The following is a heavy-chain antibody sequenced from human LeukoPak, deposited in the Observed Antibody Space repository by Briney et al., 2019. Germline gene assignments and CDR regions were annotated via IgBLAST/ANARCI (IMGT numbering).Heavy chain of an antibody. Sequence: GESLKISCKGSGYSFSSYYIGWVRQMPGKGLEYMGIIYPGDSDTKYSPSFQGHVTILADRSISTAYLQWNSLKASDTAMYYCARLGFGELLDFDSWGQGTLVTVSS. V-gene: IGHV5-51*01. D-gene: IGHD3-10*01. J-gene: IGHJ4*02. CDR1: GYSFSSYY. CDR3: ARLGFGELLDFDS. CDR2: IYPGDSDT.